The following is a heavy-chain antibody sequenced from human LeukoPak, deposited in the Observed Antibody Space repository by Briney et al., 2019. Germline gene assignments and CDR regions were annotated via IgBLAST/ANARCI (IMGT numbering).Heavy chain of an antibody. CDR2: ISLGGDTI. V-gene: IGHV3-48*02. CDR3: ARILGLTLDY. J-gene: IGHJ4*02. Sequence: PGDSLRLSCAASGFTFSNAWMSWVRQAPGKGLEWVSYISLGGDTIYYAGSVRGRFTISRDAAGNSLYLQMNSLRDEDTAVYYCARILGLTLDYWGQGTLVTVSS. D-gene: IGHD1-14*01. CDR1: GFTFSNAW.